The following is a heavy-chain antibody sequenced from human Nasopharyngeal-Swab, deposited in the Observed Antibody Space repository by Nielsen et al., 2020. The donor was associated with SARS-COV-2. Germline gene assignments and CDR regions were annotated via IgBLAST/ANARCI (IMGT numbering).Heavy chain of an antibody. V-gene: IGHV3-74*01. CDR1: KFIFSDYV. Sequence: GGSLRLSCAASKFIFSDYVMHWVRQAPGQGPVWVSRISHDATVTSYADSVKGRFTVSRDNAKNMLWLQMSSLRDEDTAVYYCARDRDWKFFDSWGQGTLVTVSS. D-gene: IGHD1-1*01. CDR3: ARDRDWKFFDS. J-gene: IGHJ4*02. CDR2: ISHDATVT.